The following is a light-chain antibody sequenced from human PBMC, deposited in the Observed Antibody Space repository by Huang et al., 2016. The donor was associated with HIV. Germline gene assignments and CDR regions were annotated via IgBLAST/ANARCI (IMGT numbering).Light chain of an antibody. CDR2: ATS. CDR1: QGIRND. CDR3: LQTYTYPWT. J-gene: IGKJ1*01. V-gene: IGKV1-6*01. Sequence: AIQMTQSPASLSASVGDRVTITCRASQGIRNDLAWYQQRLGKAPKLLVSATSHLQSGVPSRFSGIGSGTHFTLTISSLQPEDFATYYCLQTYTYPWTFGRRTKVEI.